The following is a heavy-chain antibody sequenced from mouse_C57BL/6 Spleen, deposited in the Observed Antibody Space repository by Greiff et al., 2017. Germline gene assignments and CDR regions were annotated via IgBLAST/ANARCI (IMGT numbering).Heavy chain of an antibody. J-gene: IGHJ1*03. CDR2: IDPSDSYT. CDR1: GYTFTSYW. V-gene: IGHV1-59*01. D-gene: IGHD1-1*02. Sequence: VQLQQPGAELVRPGTSVKLSCKASGYTFTSYWMHWVKQRPGQGLEWIGVIDPSDSYTNYNQKFKGKATLTVDTSSSTAYMQLSSLTSEDSAVYYCARASGGSYLGYFDVWGTGTTVTVSS. CDR3: ARASGGSYLGYFDV.